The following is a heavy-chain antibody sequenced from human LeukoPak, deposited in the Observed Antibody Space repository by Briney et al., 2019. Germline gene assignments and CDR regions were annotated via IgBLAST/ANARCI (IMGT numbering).Heavy chain of an antibody. J-gene: IGHJ4*02. CDR1: GLPFSTFW. CDR3: ARNARGPGDY. D-gene: IGHD2-2*01. Sequence: GGSLRLSCAASGLPFSTFWMNWVRQAPGKGLEWVANINQDGSEDYYVDSVKGRFTISRDNAKNSVYLQMNSLRVEDTGIYYCARNARGPGDYWGQGTVVTVSS. CDR2: INQDGSED. V-gene: IGHV3-7*01.